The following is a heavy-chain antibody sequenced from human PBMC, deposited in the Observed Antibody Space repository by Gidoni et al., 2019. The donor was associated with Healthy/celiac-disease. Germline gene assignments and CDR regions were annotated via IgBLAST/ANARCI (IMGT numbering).Heavy chain of an antibody. V-gene: IGHV1-46*03. CDR3: ASSGLDYYDILTGYPTTYYYYGMDV. D-gene: IGHD3-9*01. Sequence: QVQLVQSGAEVKTPGASVKVSCKASGYTFTSYYMHWVRQAPGQGLEWMGIINPSGVSTSDAKKFQGRVTMTRDTSTSTVYMELSSLRSEDTAVYYCASSGLDYYDILTGYPTTYYYYGMDVWGQGTTVTVSS. CDR2: INPSGVST. J-gene: IGHJ6*02. CDR1: GYTFTSYY.